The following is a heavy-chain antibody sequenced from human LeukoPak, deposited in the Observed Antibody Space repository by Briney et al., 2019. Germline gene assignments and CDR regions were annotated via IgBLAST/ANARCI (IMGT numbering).Heavy chain of an antibody. CDR2: IIPIFGTA. J-gene: IGHJ5*02. V-gene: IGHV1-69*06. CDR1: GGTFSSYA. CDR3: ARDLVCSGGSCYPS. D-gene: IGHD2-15*01. Sequence: VASVKVSCKASGGTFSSYAISWVRQAPGQGLEWMGGIIPIFGTANYAQKFQGRVTITADKSTSTAYMELSSLRSEDTAVYYCARDLVCSGGSCYPSWGQGTLVTVSS.